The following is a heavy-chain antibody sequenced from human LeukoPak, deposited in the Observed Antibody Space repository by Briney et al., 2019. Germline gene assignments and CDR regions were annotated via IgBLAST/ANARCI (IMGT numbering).Heavy chain of an antibody. J-gene: IGHJ4*02. D-gene: IGHD3-16*01. V-gene: IGHV1-8*01. Sequence: ASVKVSCKASGYTFTSYDINWVRQATGQGLEWTGWMSPNSGHTGYAQKFQGRVTMTRDTSISTAYMELSSLISEDTAVYYCARTPPKGDVDHWGQGTLVTVSS. CDR3: ARTPPKGDVDH. CDR2: MSPNSGHT. CDR1: GYTFTSYD.